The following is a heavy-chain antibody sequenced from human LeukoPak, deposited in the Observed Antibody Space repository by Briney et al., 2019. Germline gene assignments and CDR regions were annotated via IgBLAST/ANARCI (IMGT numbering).Heavy chain of an antibody. V-gene: IGHV1-46*01. J-gene: IGHJ5*02. CDR1: GYTFTSYY. Sequence: ASVKVSCKASGYTFTSYYMHWVRQAPGQGLEWMGIINPSGGSTSYAQKFQGRVTMTRDTSTSTVYMELSSLRSEDTAVYYCARAWEQQHPTYNWFDPWGQGTLVTVSS. CDR3: ARAWEQQHPTYNWFDP. CDR2: INPSGGST. D-gene: IGHD6-13*01.